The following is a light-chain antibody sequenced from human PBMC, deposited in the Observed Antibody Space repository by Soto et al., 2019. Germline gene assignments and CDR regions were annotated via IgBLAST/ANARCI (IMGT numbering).Light chain of an antibody. Sequence: EIVLTQSPGTLSLSPGERATLSCRASQSFTSGYLAWYQQKPGQAPRLLIYAASNRATGIPDRFSGSGSGTDFTLTISRLEPDDLAVYYCQEYGSSRTFGQGTKV. CDR1: QSFTSGY. CDR2: AAS. CDR3: QEYGSSRT. J-gene: IGKJ1*01. V-gene: IGKV3-20*01.